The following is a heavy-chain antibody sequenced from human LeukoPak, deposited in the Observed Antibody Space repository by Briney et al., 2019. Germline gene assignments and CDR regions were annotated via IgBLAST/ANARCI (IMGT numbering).Heavy chain of an antibody. CDR2: IYTSGST. CDR3: ASFDYGGNSGAFDI. V-gene: IGHV4-4*09. CDR1: GGSISSYY. J-gene: IGHJ3*02. D-gene: IGHD4-23*01. Sequence: SETLSLTCTVSGGSISSYYWSWIRQPPGKGLEWIGYIYTSGSTNYNPSLKSRVTISVDTSKNQFSLKPSSVAAADTAVYYCASFDYGGNSGAFDIWGQGTMVTVSS.